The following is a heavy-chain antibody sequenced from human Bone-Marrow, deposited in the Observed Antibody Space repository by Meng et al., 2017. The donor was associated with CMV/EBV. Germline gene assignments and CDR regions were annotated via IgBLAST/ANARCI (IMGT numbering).Heavy chain of an antibody. Sequence: GSLRLSCTVSGGSISSSSYYWGWIRQPPGKGLEWIGSIYYSGSTYYNPSLKSRVTISVDTSKNQFSLKLSSVTAADTAVYYCARDRPYIVVVPAAPRGWFDPWGQGTLVTVS. CDR3: ARDRPYIVVVPAAPRGWFDP. CDR2: IYYSGST. CDR1: GGSISSSSYY. D-gene: IGHD2-2*01. J-gene: IGHJ5*02. V-gene: IGHV4-39*07.